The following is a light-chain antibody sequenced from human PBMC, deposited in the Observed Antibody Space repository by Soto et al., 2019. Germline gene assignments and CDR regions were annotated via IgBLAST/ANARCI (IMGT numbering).Light chain of an antibody. CDR3: LLYYGGAQLV. Sequence: QTVVTQEPSLTVSPGGTVTLTCASSTGAVTSGNYPSWFQQKPGQTPMTLIYTTNSRHSWTPARFSGSLLGGKAALPLSGVQPEDEAEYYCLLYYGGAQLVFGGGTKLTVL. CDR2: TTN. CDR1: TGAVTSGNY. J-gene: IGLJ3*02. V-gene: IGLV7-43*01.